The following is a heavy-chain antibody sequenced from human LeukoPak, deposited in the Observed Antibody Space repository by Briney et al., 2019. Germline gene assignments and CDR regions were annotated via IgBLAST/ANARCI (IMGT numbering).Heavy chain of an antibody. V-gene: IGHV4-59*11. D-gene: IGHD5-18*01. CDR2: IDYSGSA. CDR1: VASISSHD. Sequence: TPSETLSLXCTVSVASISSHDWSWIRQPPGKGLEGVGYIDYSGSANYNPSLKSRLTISIDKSKSQFSLKMSCVSAADTAAYYCASTSAVAANNFDYWGPGTLLTVSS. J-gene: IGHJ4*02. CDR3: ASTSAVAANNFDY.